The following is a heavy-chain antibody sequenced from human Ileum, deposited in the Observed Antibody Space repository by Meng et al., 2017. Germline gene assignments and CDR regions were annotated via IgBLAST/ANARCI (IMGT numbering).Heavy chain of an antibody. J-gene: IGHJ4*02. Sequence: QVQLVQSGAEVKKPGASVQVSGKASGYTFTNYYLHWVRQAPEQGLEWVGLSNPGDDGIEYAQGFQGRVTITSDTSTHTVYMDLRSLRSEDTAVYYCVREGGEVRATRSFDYWGQGTLVTVSS. D-gene: IGHD1-26*01. V-gene: IGHV1-46*01. CDR1: GYTFTNYY. CDR3: VREGGEVRATRSFDY. CDR2: SNPGDDGI.